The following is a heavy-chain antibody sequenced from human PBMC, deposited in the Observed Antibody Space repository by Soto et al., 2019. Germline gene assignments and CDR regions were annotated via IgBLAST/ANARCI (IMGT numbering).Heavy chain of an antibody. V-gene: IGHV4-4*02. Sequence: PSETLSLTCAVSGDSIKTETWWSWLRQLPGTGLEWIGEIKHSGNANANPALKSRVTISVDTSKNQFSLKLSSVTAADTAVYYCARERPDGARLDPWGQGTLVTVSS. J-gene: IGHJ5*02. D-gene: IGHD6-6*01. CDR3: ARERPDGARLDP. CDR1: GDSIKTETW. CDR2: IKHSGNA.